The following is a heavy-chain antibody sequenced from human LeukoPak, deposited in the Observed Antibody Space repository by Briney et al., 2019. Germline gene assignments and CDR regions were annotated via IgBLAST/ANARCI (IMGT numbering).Heavy chain of an antibody. Sequence: AGGSLRLSCAASGFTFSSYAMHWVRQAPGKGLEWVAVISYDGSNKYYADSVKGRFTISRDNAKNTLYLQMNSLRAEDTAVYYCARGAAGFDYWGQGTLVTVSS. J-gene: IGHJ4*02. CDR1: GFTFSSYA. CDR3: ARGAAGFDY. V-gene: IGHV3-30-3*01. D-gene: IGHD6-13*01. CDR2: ISYDGSNK.